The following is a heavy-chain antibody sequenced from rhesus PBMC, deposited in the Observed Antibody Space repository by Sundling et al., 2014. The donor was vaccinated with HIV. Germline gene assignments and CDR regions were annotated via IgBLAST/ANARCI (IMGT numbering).Heavy chain of an antibody. Sequence: QVQLQESGPGLVKPSETLSLTCAVSGYSISSGYYWNWIRQPPGKGLEWIGYISGSSGSTDYNPSLKSRVTISTDTSKKQFSLKLRPVTAADTAVYFCARGYIWTGYYFDYWGQGVLVTVSS. CDR1: GYSISSGYY. D-gene: IGHD3-3*01. CDR3: ARGYIWTGYYFDY. V-gene: IGHV4-99*02. CDR2: ISGSSGST. J-gene: IGHJ4*01.